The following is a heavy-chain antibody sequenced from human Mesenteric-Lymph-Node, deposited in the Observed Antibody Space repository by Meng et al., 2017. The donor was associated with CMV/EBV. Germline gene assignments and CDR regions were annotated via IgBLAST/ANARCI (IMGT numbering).Heavy chain of an antibody. Sequence: GGSLRLSCAASGFTFRTYGMNWVRQAPGKGLEWVSSIDSSSYIYYGDSVKGRFTVSRDNAKNSLYLQMNSLTAEDTALYYCARDFSSGSSLDYRGQGTLVTVSS. CDR2: IDSSSYI. CDR3: ARDFSSGSSLDY. J-gene: IGHJ4*02. D-gene: IGHD1-26*01. CDR1: GFTFRTYG. V-gene: IGHV3-21*01.